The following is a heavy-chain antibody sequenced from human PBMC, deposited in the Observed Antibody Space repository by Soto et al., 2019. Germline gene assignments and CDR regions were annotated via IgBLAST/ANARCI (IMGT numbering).Heavy chain of an antibody. CDR2: INHSGST. J-gene: IGHJ6*03. CDR1: GGSFSGYY. D-gene: IGHD3-10*02. CDR3: AREGAGSITMFHMDV. Sequence: QVQLQQWGAGLLKPSETLSLTCAVYGGSFSGYYWSWIRQPPGKGLEWIGEINHSGSTNYNPSLKSRVTISVDTSKNQFSLKLSSVTAADTAVYYCAREGAGSITMFHMDVWGKGTTVTVSS. V-gene: IGHV4-34*01.